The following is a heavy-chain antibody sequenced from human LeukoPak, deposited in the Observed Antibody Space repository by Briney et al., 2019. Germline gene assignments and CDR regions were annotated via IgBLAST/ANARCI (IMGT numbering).Heavy chain of an antibody. CDR1: GFSFSDSY. D-gene: IGHD2-21*02. J-gene: IGHJ4*02. CDR3: ARDPDCGDPY. V-gene: IGHV3-11*01. CDR2: ITSSGTTT. Sequence: GGSLRLSCSASGFSFSDSYMSWFRLSPEKGLEWIAYITSSGTTTEYADSVKGRFTISRVNAKNSLYLQMNSLRPEDTAVYYCARDPDCGDPYWGQGTLVTVSS.